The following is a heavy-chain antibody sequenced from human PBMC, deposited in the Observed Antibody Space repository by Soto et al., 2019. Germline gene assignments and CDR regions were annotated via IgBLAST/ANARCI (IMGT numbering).Heavy chain of an antibody. CDR1: GGSISSYY. CDR3: ASRYGGTLDY. D-gene: IGHD4-17*01. Sequence: TSETLSLTCTVSGGSISSYYWSWIRQPPGKGLEWIGYIYYSGSTNYNPSLKSRVTISVDTSKNQFSLKLSSVTAADTAVYYCASRYGGTLDYWGQETRVTVSS. CDR2: IYYSGST. V-gene: IGHV4-59*08. J-gene: IGHJ4*02.